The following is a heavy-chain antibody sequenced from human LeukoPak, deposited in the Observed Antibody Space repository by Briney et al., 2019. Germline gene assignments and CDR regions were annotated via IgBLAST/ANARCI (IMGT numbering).Heavy chain of an antibody. Sequence: GGSLRLSCAASGFTFSSYAINWVRQAPGKGLEWVAVISYDGSNKYYADSVKGRFTISRDNSKNTLYLQMNSLRAEDTAVYYCARDLPTSGYHPFDYWGQGTLVTVSS. J-gene: IGHJ4*02. D-gene: IGHD3-22*01. CDR3: ARDLPTSGYHPFDY. CDR2: ISYDGSNK. CDR1: GFTFSSYA. V-gene: IGHV3-30*04.